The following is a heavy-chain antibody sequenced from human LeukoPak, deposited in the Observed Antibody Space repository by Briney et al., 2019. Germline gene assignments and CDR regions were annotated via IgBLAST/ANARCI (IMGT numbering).Heavy chain of an antibody. Sequence: ASVKVSFKASGYTFTSYGISWVRQAPGQGLEWMGWISAYNGNTNYAQKLQGRVTMTTDTSTSTAYMELRSLRSDDTAVYYCARSRSAYYYDSSGYYLDYWGQGTLVTVSS. V-gene: IGHV1-18*01. D-gene: IGHD3-22*01. CDR3: ARSRSAYYYDSSGYYLDY. CDR1: GYTFTSYG. J-gene: IGHJ4*02. CDR2: ISAYNGNT.